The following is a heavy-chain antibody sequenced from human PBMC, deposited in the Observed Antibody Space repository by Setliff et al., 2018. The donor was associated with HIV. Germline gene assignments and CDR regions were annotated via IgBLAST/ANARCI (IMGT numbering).Heavy chain of an antibody. J-gene: IGHJ4*02. CDR2: ISGSGGNT. CDR3: ARAPGDILTAYFGGLDY. D-gene: IGHD3-9*01. CDR1: GFTFSSYW. V-gene: IGHV3-23*01. Sequence: GGSLRLSCAASGFTFSSYWMSWVRQAPGKGLEWVSAISGSGGNTYYADSVKGRFTVSRDNSKNTLYLQMNSLRAEDTAVYYCARAPGDILTAYFGGLDYWGQGALVTVSS.